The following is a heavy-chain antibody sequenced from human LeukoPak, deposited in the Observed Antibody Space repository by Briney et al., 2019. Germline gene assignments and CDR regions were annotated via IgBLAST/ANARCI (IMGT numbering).Heavy chain of an antibody. V-gene: IGHV2-5*02. CDR1: GFSLSTSGVG. D-gene: IGHD1-1*01. J-gene: IGHJ5*02. CDR3: AHSPPLGRERRHNGFAP. CDR2: IYWDDDK. Sequence: ESGPTLVNPTQTLTLTCTFSGFSLSTSGVGVGWIRQPPGKALEWLALIYWDDDKRYSPSLKSRLTITKDTSKNQVVLTMTNMAPVNTPKYSCAHSPPLGRERRHNGFAPGGREPLVTVPS.